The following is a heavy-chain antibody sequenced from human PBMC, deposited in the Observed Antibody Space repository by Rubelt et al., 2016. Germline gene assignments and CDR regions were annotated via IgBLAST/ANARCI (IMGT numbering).Heavy chain of an antibody. J-gene: IGHJ6*02. CDR3: ASGPHGHGMDV. CDR2: INPNSGGT. V-gene: IGHV1-2*02. Sequence: QVQLVQSGAEVKKPGASVKVSCKVSGYTLTELSMHWVRQAPGKGLEWMGWINPNSGGTNFSQKFQGRVTMTRDTSISTAYMELSRLRSDDTAVYYCASGPHGHGMDVWGQGTTVTVSS. CDR1: GYTLTELS.